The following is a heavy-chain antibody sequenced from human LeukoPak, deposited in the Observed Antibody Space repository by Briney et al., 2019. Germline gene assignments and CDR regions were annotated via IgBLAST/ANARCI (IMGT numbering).Heavy chain of an antibody. J-gene: IGHJ4*02. CDR3: ARGPGGSSSSDFDY. D-gene: IGHD6-6*01. Sequence: SETLSLTCTVSGDSMRSYFWSWIRQPPGKGLEWIGYIYYSGAINYNPFLKSRVTISVDASKNQFSLNLNSVTAADTAVYYCARGPGGSSSSDFDYWGQGTLVTVSS. V-gene: IGHV4-59*08. CDR1: GDSMRSYF. CDR2: IYYSGAI.